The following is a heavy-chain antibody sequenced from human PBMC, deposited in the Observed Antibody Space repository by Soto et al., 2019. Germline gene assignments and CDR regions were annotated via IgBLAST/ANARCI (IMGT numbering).Heavy chain of an antibody. Sequence: QVELVESGGGVVQPGRSLRLSCAASGFTFSTYTMHWVRQAPGKGLEWVAALSNNGINADYADSVKGRFTISRDNSKNTLFLQMNSLRAEDTAVYYCAREWSISVAALGYWGQGTLVTVSS. J-gene: IGHJ4*02. D-gene: IGHD6-19*01. CDR3: AREWSISVAALGY. CDR2: LSNNGINA. V-gene: IGHV3-30-3*01. CDR1: GFTFSTYT.